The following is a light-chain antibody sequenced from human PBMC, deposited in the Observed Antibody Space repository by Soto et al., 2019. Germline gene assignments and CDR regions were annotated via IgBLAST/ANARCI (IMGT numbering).Light chain of an antibody. CDR3: QQYNNWHT. Sequence: EILITQSPGTLSVSPGERATLSCRASQSVSSDLAWYQQKPGQAPRLLIYGASTRAPDIPDRFSGSGSGTEFTLTISSLQSEDFAVYYCQQYNNWHTFGQGTKVDIK. CDR2: GAS. V-gene: IGKV3-15*01. J-gene: IGKJ2*01. CDR1: QSVSSD.